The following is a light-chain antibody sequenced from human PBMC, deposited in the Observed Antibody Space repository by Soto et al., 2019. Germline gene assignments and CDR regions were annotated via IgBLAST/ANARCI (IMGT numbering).Light chain of an antibody. CDR3: SSYTTTSTWV. Sequence: QSVLTQPASVSGSPGQSITISCTGTSSDVGYYNYVSWYQQHPGIAPKLMIYEVSNRPSGVSNRFSGSKSGNTASLTISGLQAEDEADYYCSSYTTTSTWVFGGGTKLTVL. V-gene: IGLV2-14*01. CDR2: EVS. J-gene: IGLJ3*02. CDR1: SSDVGYYNY.